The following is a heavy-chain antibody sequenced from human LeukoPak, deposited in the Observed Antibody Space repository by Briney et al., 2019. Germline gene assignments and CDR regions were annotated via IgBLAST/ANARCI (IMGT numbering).Heavy chain of an antibody. J-gene: IGHJ4*02. D-gene: IGHD3-16*01. V-gene: IGHV3-48*02. CDR2: ISSTSSTI. Sequence: SGGSLRLSCVASGFTFSSYTMNWVRQATGKGLEWLSSISSTSSTIHYADSVKGRFTISRDNAKNSLYLQMNNLRDEDTAVYYCARGGSVGDWGQGTLVSVSS. CDR3: ARGGSVGD. CDR1: GFTFSSYT.